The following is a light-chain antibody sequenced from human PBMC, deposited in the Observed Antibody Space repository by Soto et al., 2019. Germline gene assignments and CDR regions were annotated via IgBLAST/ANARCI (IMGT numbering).Light chain of an antibody. V-gene: IGKV3-20*01. Sequence: EIVLTQSPATLSLSPGERATLSCRASESVVSSWLAWYQQKPGQAPGLLIYGASSRATGIPDRFSGSGSGTDFTLTISRLEPEDFAVYYCQQYGSSPWTFGQGTKVDIK. CDR2: GAS. CDR3: QQYGSSPWT. J-gene: IGKJ1*01. CDR1: ESVVSSW.